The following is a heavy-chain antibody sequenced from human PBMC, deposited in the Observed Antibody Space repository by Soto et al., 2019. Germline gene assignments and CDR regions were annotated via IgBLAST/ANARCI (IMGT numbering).Heavy chain of an antibody. Sequence: GGSLRLSYAASGFTFSSYNFNWVRQAPGKGLEWISYISSSGSTIYYADSVKGRFTISRDNAKNSLYLQMNSLTAEDTAVYYCARDYLAGTTPFYWGQGTLVTVSS. J-gene: IGHJ4*02. D-gene: IGHD1-1*01. CDR2: ISSSGSTI. V-gene: IGHV3-48*01. CDR1: GFTFSSYN. CDR3: ARDYLAGTTPFY.